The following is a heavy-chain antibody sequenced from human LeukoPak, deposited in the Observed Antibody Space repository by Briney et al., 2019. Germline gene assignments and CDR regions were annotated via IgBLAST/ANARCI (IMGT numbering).Heavy chain of an antibody. J-gene: IGHJ4*02. CDR2: ISGSGGST. D-gene: IGHD6-6*01. Sequence: GGSLRLSCAASGFTFSTYSMNWVRQAPGKGLEWVSAISGSGGSTYYADSVKGRFTISRDNSKSTLYLQMNSLTAEDTAIYYCATGASGTSSGGFWGQGTLVTVSS. CDR1: GFTFSTYS. CDR3: ATGASGTSSGGF. V-gene: IGHV3-23*01.